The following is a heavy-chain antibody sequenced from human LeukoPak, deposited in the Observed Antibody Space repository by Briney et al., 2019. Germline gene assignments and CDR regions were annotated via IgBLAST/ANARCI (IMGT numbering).Heavy chain of an antibody. J-gene: IGHJ4*02. V-gene: IGHV4-59*01. D-gene: IGHD5-24*01. CDR3: ARARDGYNYLGY. CDR1: GGSISSYY. Sequence: SETLSLTCTVSGGSISSYYWSWIRQPPGKGLEWIGYIYYTGSTNYNPSLKSRVTISVDTSKNQFSLKLRSVTAADTAVYYCARARDGYNYLGYWGQGTPVTVSS. CDR2: IYYTGST.